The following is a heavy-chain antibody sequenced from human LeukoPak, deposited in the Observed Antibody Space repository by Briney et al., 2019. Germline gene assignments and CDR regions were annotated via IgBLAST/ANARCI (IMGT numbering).Heavy chain of an antibody. Sequence: PSETLSLTCTVSGGPLSSSTYYWGWIRQPPGKGLGWIGSISHSGSAYYNPSLKSRVSISVDTSMTQMSLKLSSVTATDTAVYYCASPPSYYYETSGYSHDAFDLWGQGTMITVSS. V-gene: IGHV4-39*01. D-gene: IGHD3-22*01. CDR3: ASPPSYYYETSGYSHDAFDL. CDR2: ISHSGSA. CDR1: GGPLSSSTYY. J-gene: IGHJ3*01.